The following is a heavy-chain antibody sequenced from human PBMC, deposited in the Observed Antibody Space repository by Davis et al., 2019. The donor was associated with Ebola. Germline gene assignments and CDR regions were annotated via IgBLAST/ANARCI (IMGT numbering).Heavy chain of an antibody. J-gene: IGHJ4*02. D-gene: IGHD3-10*01. CDR1: GFSFSSYG. CDR3: AKDSYPMVRGVGDY. V-gene: IGHV3-30*18. Sequence: GESLKISCVVSGFSFSSYGMHCLRQAPGKGLEWVAVISFDGSNKYYADSVKGRLTISRDNSKNTLYLQMNSLRYEDTAVYYCAKDSYPMVRGVGDYWGQGTLVTVSS. CDR2: ISFDGSNK.